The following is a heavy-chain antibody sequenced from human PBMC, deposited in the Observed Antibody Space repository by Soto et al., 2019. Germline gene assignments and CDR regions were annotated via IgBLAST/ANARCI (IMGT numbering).Heavy chain of an antibody. Sequence: QVPLVQSGAEVKNPGASVKVSCKGSGYDFTPYGITWVRQAPGQGLEWMAWISAHNGNTNYAPNLQGRVTVTRDTSTSTAYIELRSLRSDDTAVYYCARGRYGDYWGQGALVTVSS. CDR1: GYDFTPYG. J-gene: IGHJ4*02. D-gene: IGHD1-1*01. V-gene: IGHV1-18*01. CDR2: ISAHNGNT. CDR3: ARGRYGDY.